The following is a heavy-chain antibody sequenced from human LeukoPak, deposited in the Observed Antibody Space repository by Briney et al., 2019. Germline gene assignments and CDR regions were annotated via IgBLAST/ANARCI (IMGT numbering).Heavy chain of an antibody. D-gene: IGHD4-11*01. CDR1: GLTFRSYW. J-gene: IGHJ6*04. CDR3: ARLGVDYSNFNGMDV. CDR2: IKKDGSEK. Sequence: GGPLRLSCGASGLTFRSYWMSGVRQAPGKGLEWVANIKKDGSEKYYVDSVKGRFTIYRDNAKNSLYLQMNSLRAEETAVYDCARLGVDYSNFNGMDVWGKGTTVTVSS. V-gene: IGHV3-7*01.